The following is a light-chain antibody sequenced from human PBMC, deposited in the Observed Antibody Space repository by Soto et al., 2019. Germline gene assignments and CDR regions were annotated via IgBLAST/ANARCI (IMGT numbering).Light chain of an antibody. J-gene: IGKJ1*01. CDR2: DAS. CDR1: QSISSW. Sequence: DIPITQSPSTLSASLRDRVTITFRASQSISSWLAWYQQKPGKAPKLLIYDASSLESGVPSRFSGSGSGTEFTLTISSLQPDDFATYYCQQYNSYPWTFGQGTKV. V-gene: IGKV1-5*01. CDR3: QQYNSYPWT.